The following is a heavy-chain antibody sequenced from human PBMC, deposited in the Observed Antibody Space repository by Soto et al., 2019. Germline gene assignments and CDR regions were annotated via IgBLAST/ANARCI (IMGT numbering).Heavy chain of an antibody. V-gene: IGHV1-46*01. CDR1: GYTFTSYY. J-gene: IGHJ5*02. D-gene: IGHD2-2*01. CDR2: INPSGGST. CDR3: ARAGDIVVVPAARGHTWFDP. Sequence: EASVKVSCKASGYTFTSYYMHWVRQAPGQGLEWMGIINPSGGSTSYAQKFQGRVTMTRDTSTSTVYMELSSLRSEDTAVYYCARAGDIVVVPAARGHTWFDPWGQGTLVTVSS.